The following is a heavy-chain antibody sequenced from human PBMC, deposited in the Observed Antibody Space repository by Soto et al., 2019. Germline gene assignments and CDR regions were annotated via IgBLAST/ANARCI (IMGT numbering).Heavy chain of an antibody. CDR3: VRSYDSTGYYFFDY. CDR1: GFTFSSYA. V-gene: IGHV3-23*01. CDR2: ISGSGSNT. Sequence: GGSLRLSCVASGFTFSSYAMYWVRQAPGKGLEWVSAISGSGSNTYYADSVKGRFTISRDNSKNTLDLQMNSLRAEDTAVYYCVRSYDSTGYYFFDYWGQGSLVTVSS. D-gene: IGHD3-22*01. J-gene: IGHJ4*02.